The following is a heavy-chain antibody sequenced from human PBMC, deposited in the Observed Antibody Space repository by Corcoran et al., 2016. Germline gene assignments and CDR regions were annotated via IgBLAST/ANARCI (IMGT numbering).Heavy chain of an antibody. J-gene: IGHJ4*02. CDR3: VRDQPHWALDN. D-gene: IGHD7-27*01. CDR2: ISHGSDAR. CDR1: GFTFSASH. V-gene: IGHV3-48*02. Sequence: DVRLVESGGGLVQPGGSLRLSCKASGFTFSASHMVWVRQAPGKGLERVSYISHGSDARYYADSVKGRFTISRDNAKDSVYLQMNSLRDEDTAVYHCVRDQPHWALDNWGQGILVTVSS.